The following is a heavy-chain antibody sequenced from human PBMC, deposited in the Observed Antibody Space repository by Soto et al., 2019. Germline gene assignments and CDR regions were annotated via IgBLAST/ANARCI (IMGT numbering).Heavy chain of an antibody. V-gene: IGHV3-7*03. D-gene: IGHD6-13*01. CDR3: AKERWAAAGTPTLDY. CDR1: GFSFSTSW. J-gene: IGHJ4*02. CDR2: INPDGSKK. Sequence: PGGSLRLSCSASGFSFSTSWMTWVRQTPGKGLEWVANINPDGSKKYYADSVRGRFTISRDNSKNTLYLQMNSLRAEDTAVYYCAKERWAAAGTPTLDYWGQGTLVTVSS.